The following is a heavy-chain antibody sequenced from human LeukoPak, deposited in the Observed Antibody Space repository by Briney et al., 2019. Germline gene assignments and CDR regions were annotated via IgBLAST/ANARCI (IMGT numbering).Heavy chain of an antibody. CDR1: GFTFSSYA. CDR2: ISGSGGRT. V-gene: IGHV3-23*01. CDR3: ARGPYSSNWYVDY. Sequence: GGSLRLSCAASGFTFSSYAMTWVRQAPGKGLEWVSAISGSGGRTYYVDSVKGRFTISRDSAKNSLYLQMNSLRAEDTAVYYCARGPYSSNWYVDYWGQGTLVTVAS. D-gene: IGHD6-13*01. J-gene: IGHJ4*02.